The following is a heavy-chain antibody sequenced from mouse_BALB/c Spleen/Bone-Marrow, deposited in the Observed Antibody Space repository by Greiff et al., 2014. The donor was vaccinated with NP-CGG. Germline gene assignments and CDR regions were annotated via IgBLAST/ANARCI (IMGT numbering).Heavy chain of an antibody. D-gene: IGHD2-3*01. V-gene: IGHV14-3*02. CDR2: TDPANGNT. J-gene: IGHJ4*01. Sequence: VQLKESGAELVKPGASVKLSCTASGFNIKDTYMHWVKQRPEQGLEWVGRTDPANGNTKYDPKFQGKATITADTSSNTAYLQLSSLTSEDTAVYYCARNGYYVYYYAMDYWGQGTSVTVSS. CDR1: GFNIKDTY. CDR3: ARNGYYVYYYAMDY.